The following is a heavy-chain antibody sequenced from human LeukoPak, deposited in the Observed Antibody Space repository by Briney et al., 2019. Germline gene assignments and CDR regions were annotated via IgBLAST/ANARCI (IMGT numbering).Heavy chain of an antibody. CDR3: AREEHYYDSSGYYPPPHSDFDY. CDR2: IRVSGGAR. Sequence: GGSLRLSCVASGFAFPTYAMMWVRQVPGKGLEWVSSIRVSGGARFYADSVKGRFTISRDNAKNSLYLQMNSLRAEDTAVYYCAREEHYYDSSGYYPPPHSDFDYWGQGTLVTVSS. V-gene: IGHV3-21*01. J-gene: IGHJ4*02. D-gene: IGHD3-22*01. CDR1: GFAFPTYA.